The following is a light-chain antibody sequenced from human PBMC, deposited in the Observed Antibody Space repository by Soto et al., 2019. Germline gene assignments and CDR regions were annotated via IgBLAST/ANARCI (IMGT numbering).Light chain of an antibody. Sequence: QSALTQPASVSGSPGQSITISCTGTSSDVGGHNYVSWYQQHPGKAPKLMIYDVSNRPSGVSNRFSGSKSANTASLTISGLQAEDEDDYYCSSYTTTNAVVFGGGTKVTVL. CDR3: SSYTTTNAVV. V-gene: IGLV2-14*03. J-gene: IGLJ3*02. CDR1: SSDVGGHNY. CDR2: DVS.